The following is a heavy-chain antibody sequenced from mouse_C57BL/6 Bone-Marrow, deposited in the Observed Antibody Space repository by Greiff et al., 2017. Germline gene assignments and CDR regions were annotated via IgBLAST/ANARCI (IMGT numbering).Heavy chain of an antibody. CDR1: GFSLSSYG. CDR3: AIYDYGYAMDY. CDR2: IWSGGST. Sequence: VQLQQSGPGLVQPSQSLSITCTVSGFSLSSYGVHWVRQSPGKGLEWLGVIWSGGSTDYNSAFISRLSISKDNSKSQVFFKKNSLQADDTAINYCAIYDYGYAMDYWGQGTSVTVSS. J-gene: IGHJ4*01. D-gene: IGHD2-4*01. V-gene: IGHV2-2*01.